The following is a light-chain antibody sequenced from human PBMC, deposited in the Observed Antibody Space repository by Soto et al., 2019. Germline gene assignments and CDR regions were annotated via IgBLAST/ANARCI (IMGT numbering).Light chain of an antibody. CDR2: EVS. J-gene: IGLJ1*01. CDR1: SSDVGSYDH. V-gene: IGLV2-14*01. Sequence: QSVLTQPASVSGSPGQSITISCSGTSSDVGSYDHVAWYQQFPGKTPKLMIYEVSNRPSGVSSRFSGSKSGNTASLTISGLQAEDEADYYCISYTGSSTSYVFGSGTRSPS. CDR3: ISYTGSSTSYV.